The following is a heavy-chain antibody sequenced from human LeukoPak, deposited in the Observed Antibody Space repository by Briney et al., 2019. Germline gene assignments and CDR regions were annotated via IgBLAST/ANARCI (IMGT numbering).Heavy chain of an antibody. J-gene: IGHJ6*02. CDR2: TKNRANSHIT. CDR3: ARDTDTALDV. CDR1: GFTLSDHY. V-gene: IGHV3-72*01. Sequence: QPGGSLRLSCVASGFTLSDHYMDWVRQAPGKGLEWISRTKNRANSHITQYAASVNGRFIASRDDSKNSLFLQMNSLKAEDTAVYYCARDTDTALDVWGQGTTVTV.